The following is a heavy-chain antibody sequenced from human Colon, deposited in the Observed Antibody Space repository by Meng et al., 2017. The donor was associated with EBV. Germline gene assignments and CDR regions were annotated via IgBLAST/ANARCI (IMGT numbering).Heavy chain of an antibody. CDR2: SNHSGST. D-gene: IGHD1-26*01. J-gene: IGHJ4*02. CDR3: ARGPGGSYYLYYFDY. Sequence: QVRLRAWGGGLFQPSQPLSPTGSCCGGSCRWYYWSWLRQPPEKGLEWMGDSNHSGSTNYNTSLKSRVTISVNTSKKQFSLKLSSVTAADTAVYYCARGPGGSYYLYYFDYWGQGTLVTVSS. CDR1: GGSCRWYY. V-gene: IGHV4-34*02.